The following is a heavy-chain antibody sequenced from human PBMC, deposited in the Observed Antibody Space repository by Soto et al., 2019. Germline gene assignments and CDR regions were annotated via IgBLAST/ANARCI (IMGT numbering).Heavy chain of an antibody. V-gene: IGHV3-30*18. J-gene: IGHJ6*02. CDR3: AKDRGAASDCDSPAWRHFYSMDV. CDR2: ISYDGRNK. Sequence: QVQLVESGGGVVQPGMSLRLSCAASGFTFSSYGMHWVRQATVKGLERVAVISYDGRNKYYADSVKGRFTLSRDNSKNTTYLQMNCLRAEDTAVYYCAKDRGAASDCDSPAWRHFYSMDVWGHGTTVTVSS. CDR1: GFTFSSYG. D-gene: IGHD2-21*02.